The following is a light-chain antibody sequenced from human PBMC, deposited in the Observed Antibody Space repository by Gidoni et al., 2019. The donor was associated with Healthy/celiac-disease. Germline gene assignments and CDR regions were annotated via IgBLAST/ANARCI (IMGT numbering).Light chain of an antibody. Sequence: QSALTQPASESGSPGQSITISCTGTSSDVGSYNLVSLYQQHPGKAPKLMIYEGSKRPSGVSNRFSGSKSGNTASLTISGLQAEDEADYYCCSYAGSSTFVVFGGGTKLTVL. J-gene: IGLJ2*01. V-gene: IGLV2-23*01. CDR1: SSDVGSYNL. CDR3: CSYAGSSTFVV. CDR2: EGS.